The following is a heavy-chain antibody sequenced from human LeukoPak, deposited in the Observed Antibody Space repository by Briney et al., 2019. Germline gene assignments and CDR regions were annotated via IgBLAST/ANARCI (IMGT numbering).Heavy chain of an antibody. V-gene: IGHV4-39*01. Sequence: SETLSLTCTVSGGSISSSSYYWGWIRQPPGKGLEWIGSIYYTGTTHYNPSLKSRVTISVDTSKNQFSLNLSSVTAADTAVYYCARQEIGLRSFDPWGQGTLVTVSS. D-gene: IGHD3/OR15-3a*01. J-gene: IGHJ5*02. CDR1: GGSISSSSYY. CDR2: IYYTGTT. CDR3: ARQEIGLRSFDP.